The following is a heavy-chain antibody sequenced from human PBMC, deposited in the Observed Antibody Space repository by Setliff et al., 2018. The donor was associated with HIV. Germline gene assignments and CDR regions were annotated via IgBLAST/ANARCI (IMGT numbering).Heavy chain of an antibody. Sequence: GASVKVSCKASGDNFNNVAFNWVRQAPGQGLEWMGGILPIFGATDYAQKFQGRLTLTAVQSENSVYMELSSLRSDDTAVYYCGRVPYRSAWFSGGHNPFDVWGQGTMVTVSS. V-gene: IGHV1-69*13. CDR1: GDNFNNVA. J-gene: IGHJ3*01. CDR3: GRVPYRSAWFSGGHNPFDV. D-gene: IGHD6-19*01. CDR2: ILPIFGAT.